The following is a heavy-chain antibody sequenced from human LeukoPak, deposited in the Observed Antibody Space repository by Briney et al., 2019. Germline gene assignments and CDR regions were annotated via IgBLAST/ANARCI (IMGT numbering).Heavy chain of an antibody. D-gene: IGHD2-2*01. CDR2: IYYSGST. Sequence: SETLSLTCTVSGGSISSRSYYWGWIRQPPGKGLEWNGSIYYSGSTYYNPSLKSRVTISVDTSKNQFSLKLSSVTAADTAVYYCASKYCSSTSCAIGLVDYWGQGTLVTVSS. J-gene: IGHJ4*02. CDR1: GGSISSRSYY. V-gene: IGHV4-39*01. CDR3: ASKYCSSTSCAIGLVDY.